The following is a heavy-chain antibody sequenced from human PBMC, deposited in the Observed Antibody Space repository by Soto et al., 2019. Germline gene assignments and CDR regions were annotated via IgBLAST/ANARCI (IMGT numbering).Heavy chain of an antibody. D-gene: IGHD3-22*01. J-gene: IGHJ4*02. V-gene: IGHV1-69*13. CDR1: GCTYSSYA. CDR3: ARDPYNYYDSSGDRYFDY. Sequence: SVKVSCKASGCTYSSYAISWVRQAPGQGLEWMGGIIPIFGTANYAQKFQGRVTITADESTSTAYMELSSLRSEDTAVYYCARDPYNYYDSSGDRYFDYWGQGTMVTVSS. CDR2: IIPIFGTA.